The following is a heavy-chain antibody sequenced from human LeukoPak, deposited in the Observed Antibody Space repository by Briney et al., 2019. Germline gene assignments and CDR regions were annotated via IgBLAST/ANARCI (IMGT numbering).Heavy chain of an antibody. CDR2: ISYDGSNK. Sequence: GRSLRLSYAASGFTFSSYGMHWVRQAPGKGLEWVAVISYDGSNKYYADSVKGRFTISRDNSKNTLYLQMNSLRAEDTAVYYCARDTIVVVPAATSGAFDIWGQGTMVTVSS. CDR1: GFTFSSYG. V-gene: IGHV3-30*19. J-gene: IGHJ3*02. D-gene: IGHD2-2*01. CDR3: ARDTIVVVPAATSGAFDI.